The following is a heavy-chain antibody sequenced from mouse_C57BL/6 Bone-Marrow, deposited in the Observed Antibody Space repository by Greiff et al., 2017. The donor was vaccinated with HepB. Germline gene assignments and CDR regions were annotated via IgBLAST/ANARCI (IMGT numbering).Heavy chain of an antibody. V-gene: IGHV1-42*01. CDR3: ARMYYAMDY. CDR1: GYSFTGYY. Sequence: VQLKESGPGLVKPGASVKISCKASGYSFTGYYMNWVKQSPEKSLEWIGEINPSTGGTTYNQKFKAKATLTVDKSSSTAYMQLKSLTSEDSAVYYCARMYYAMDYWGQGTSVTVSS. J-gene: IGHJ4*01. CDR2: INPSTGGT.